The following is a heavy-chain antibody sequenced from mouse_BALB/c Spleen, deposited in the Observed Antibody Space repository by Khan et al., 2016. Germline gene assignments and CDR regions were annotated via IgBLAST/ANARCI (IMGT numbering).Heavy chain of an antibody. J-gene: IGHJ2*01. CDR2: INTHSGVP. V-gene: IGHV9-4*02. Sequence: QIQLVQSGPELKKPGETVRISCKASGYTFTTAGMQWVQKMPGKGLKWIGWINTHSGVPKYAEDFKGRFALSLETSASTAYLQLRNLKNEDTATYFCARTVGNYGYFDYWGQGTTLTVSS. CDR1: GYTFTTAG. D-gene: IGHD2-1*01. CDR3: ARTVGNYGYFDY.